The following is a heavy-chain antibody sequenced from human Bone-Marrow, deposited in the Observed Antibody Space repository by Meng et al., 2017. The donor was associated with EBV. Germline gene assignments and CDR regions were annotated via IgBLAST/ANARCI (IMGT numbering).Heavy chain of an antibody. D-gene: IGHD3-10*01. Sequence: QVQLVRSVAEVKKPGASVKVSCKASGYTFTRYDINWVRQATGQGLEWMGWMDPNSGNTGFAQKFQGRVTMTRNTSISTAYMELSALTSEDTAVYYCARDVYASGTYRADPWGQGTLVTVSS. J-gene: IGHJ5*02. V-gene: IGHV1-8*01. CDR1: GYTFTRYD. CDR2: MDPNSGNT. CDR3: ARDVYASGTYRADP.